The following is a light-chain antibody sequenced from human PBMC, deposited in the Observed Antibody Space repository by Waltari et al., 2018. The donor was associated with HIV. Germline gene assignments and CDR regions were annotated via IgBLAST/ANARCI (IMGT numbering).Light chain of an antibody. Sequence: QSDLPHPASVSGSPGQAITISRTASSNDVGGYTYVSWYQQHPGKAPRLMIYDVSTRPSGVSDRFSGSKSGDTASLTISGLQPEDEADYYCESYTSTSVWVFGGGTRLTVL. CDR3: ESYTSTSVWV. CDR1: SNDVGGYTY. J-gene: IGLJ3*02. CDR2: DVS. V-gene: IGLV2-14*03.